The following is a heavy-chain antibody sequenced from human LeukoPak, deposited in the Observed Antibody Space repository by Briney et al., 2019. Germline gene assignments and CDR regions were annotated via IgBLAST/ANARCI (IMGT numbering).Heavy chain of an antibody. Sequence: PGGSLRLSCAASGFTVSSNYMSWVRQAPGKGLEWVSVIYSGGSTYYADSAKGRFTISRDNSKNTLYLQMNSLRAEDTAVYYCARGGTMVRGVIEYYFDYWGQGTLVTVSS. J-gene: IGHJ4*02. D-gene: IGHD3-10*01. CDR1: GFTVSSNY. V-gene: IGHV3-53*01. CDR3: ARGGTMVRGVIEYYFDY. CDR2: IYSGGST.